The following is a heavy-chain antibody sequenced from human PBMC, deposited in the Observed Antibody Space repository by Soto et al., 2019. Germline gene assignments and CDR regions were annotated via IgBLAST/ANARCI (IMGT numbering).Heavy chain of an antibody. J-gene: IGHJ6*02. Sequence: GGSLRLSCAASGFTFSSYWMSWVRQAPGKGLEWVANIKQDGSEKYYVDFVKGRFTISRDNAKNSLYLQINSLRAEDTAVYYCARFFYDSSGYLPSPYYYYYGMDVWGQGTTVTVSS. V-gene: IGHV3-7*04. CDR1: GFTFSSYW. D-gene: IGHD3-22*01. CDR3: ARFFYDSSGYLPSPYYYYYGMDV. CDR2: IKQDGSEK.